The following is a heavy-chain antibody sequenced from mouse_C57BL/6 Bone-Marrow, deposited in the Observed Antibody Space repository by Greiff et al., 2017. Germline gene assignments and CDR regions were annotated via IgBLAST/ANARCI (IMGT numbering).Heavy chain of an antibody. Sequence: QMQLKQSGAELVRPGSSVKLSCKASGYTFTSYWMHWVKQRPIQGLEWIGNIDPSDSETHYNQKFKDKATLTVDKSSSTAYMQLSSLTSEDSAVYYCAREGIYYDYYAMDYWGQGTSVTVSS. J-gene: IGHJ4*01. V-gene: IGHV1-52*01. CDR1: GYTFTSYW. CDR2: IDPSDSET. D-gene: IGHD2-1*01. CDR3: AREGIYYDYYAMDY.